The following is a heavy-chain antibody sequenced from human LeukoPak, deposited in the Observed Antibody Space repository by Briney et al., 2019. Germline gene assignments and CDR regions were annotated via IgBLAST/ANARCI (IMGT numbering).Heavy chain of an antibody. Sequence: ASVKVSCKVSGYTLTELSMHWVRQAPGKGLEWMGGFDPEDGETIYAQKFQGRVTVTEDTSTDTAYMELSSLRSEDTAVYYCATVLVTSNWFDPWGQGTLVTVSS. V-gene: IGHV1-24*01. J-gene: IGHJ5*02. D-gene: IGHD4-11*01. CDR2: FDPEDGET. CDR1: GYTLTELS. CDR3: ATVLVTSNWFDP.